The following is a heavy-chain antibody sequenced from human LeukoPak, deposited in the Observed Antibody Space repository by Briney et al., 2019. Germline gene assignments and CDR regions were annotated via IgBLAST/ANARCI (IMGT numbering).Heavy chain of an antibody. CDR3: ATGANLFQF. CDR1: GFIFTDSW. V-gene: IGHV3-7*01. D-gene: IGHD1-14*01. J-gene: IGHJ4*02. CDR2: IRHDGSQT. Sequence: GGSLRLSCAASGFIFTDSWMSWVRQAPGKGLEWVANIRHDGSQTYYLDSVKGRFTISRDNAKNEVYLEMNNLRGADTAVYYCATGANLFQFWGQGTLVIV.